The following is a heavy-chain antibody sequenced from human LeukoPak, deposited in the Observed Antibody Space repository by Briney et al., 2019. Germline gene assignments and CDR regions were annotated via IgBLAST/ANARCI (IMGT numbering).Heavy chain of an antibody. CDR2: ISWNSDNI. CDR1: GFTFDDYA. D-gene: IGHD6-13*01. Sequence: GGSLRLSCAVSGFTFDDYAMHWVRQTPNKGLEWVSGISWNSDNIGYADSVKGRFTISRDNARNSLYLQMNSLRVEDTALHYCAKGDSSNWKYNWFDPWGQGTLVTVSS. CDR3: AKGDSSNWKYNWFDP. V-gene: IGHV3-9*01. J-gene: IGHJ5*02.